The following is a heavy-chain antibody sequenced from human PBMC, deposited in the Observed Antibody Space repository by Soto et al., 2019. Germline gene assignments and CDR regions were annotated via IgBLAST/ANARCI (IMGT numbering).Heavy chain of an antibody. J-gene: IGHJ3*02. CDR2: IYYSGST. CDR3: ARDVMTTVTPNAFDI. V-gene: IGHV4-30-4*01. Sequence: SETLSLTCTVSGGSISSGDYYWSWIRQPPGKGLEWIGYIYYSGSTYYNPSLKSRVTISVDTSKNQFSLKLSSVTAADTAVYYCARDVMTTVTPNAFDIWGQGTMVTVSS. CDR1: GGSISSGDYY. D-gene: IGHD4-17*01.